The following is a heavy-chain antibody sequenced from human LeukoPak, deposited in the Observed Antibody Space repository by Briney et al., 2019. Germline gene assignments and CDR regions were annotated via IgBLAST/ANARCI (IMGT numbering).Heavy chain of an antibody. CDR3: ARDIKPYYYDSSGYYQYYFDY. CDR1: GGTFSSYA. CDR2: IIPILGIA. Sequence: SVKVSCKASGGTFSSYAISWVRQAPGQGLEWMGRIIPILGIANYAQKFQGRVTITADKSTSTAYMELSSLRSEYTAVYYCARDIKPYYYDSSGYYQYYFDYWGQGTLVTVSS. V-gene: IGHV1-69*04. D-gene: IGHD3-22*01. J-gene: IGHJ4*02.